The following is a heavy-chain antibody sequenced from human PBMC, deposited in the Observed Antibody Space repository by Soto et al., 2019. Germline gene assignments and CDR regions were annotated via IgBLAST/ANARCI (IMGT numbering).Heavy chain of an antibody. CDR1: GGTFSSYA. D-gene: IGHD3-22*01. V-gene: IGHV1-69*01. CDR2: IIPIFGTA. Sequence: QVQLVQSGAEVKKPGSSVKVSCKASGGTFSSYAISWVRQAPGQGLEWMGGIIPIFGTANYAQKFQGRVTITADDSTSTAYMELSSLRSEDTAVYYCAAVTYYYDSSGYAFDIWGQGTMVTVSS. CDR3: AAVTYYYDSSGYAFDI. J-gene: IGHJ3*02.